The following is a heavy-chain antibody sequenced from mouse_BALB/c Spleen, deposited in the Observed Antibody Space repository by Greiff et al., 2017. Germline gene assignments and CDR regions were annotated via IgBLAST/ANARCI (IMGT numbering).Heavy chain of an antibody. CDR3: ARSVDSSGYGFAY. J-gene: IGHJ3*01. CDR2: IDPANGNT. Sequence: EVKLVESGAELVKPGASVKLSCTASGFNIKDTYMHWVKQRPEQGLEWIGRIDPANGNTKYDPKFQGKATITADTSSNTAYLQLSSLTSEDTAVYYCARSVDSSGYGFAYWGQGTLVTVSA. V-gene: IGHV14-3*02. D-gene: IGHD3-2*01. CDR1: GFNIKDTY.